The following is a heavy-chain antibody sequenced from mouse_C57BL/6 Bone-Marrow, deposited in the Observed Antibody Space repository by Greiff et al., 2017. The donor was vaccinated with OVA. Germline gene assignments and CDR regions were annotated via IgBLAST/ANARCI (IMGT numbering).Heavy chain of an antibody. CDR2: INYDGSST. J-gene: IGHJ2*01. Sequence: EVKVVESEGGLVQPGSSMKLSCTASGFTFSDYYMAWVRQVPEKGLEWVANINYDGSSTYYLDSLKSRFIISRDNAKNILYLQMSSLKSEDTATYYCAREGVVGFDYWGQGTTLTVSS. CDR3: AREGVVGFDY. CDR1: GFTFSDYY. D-gene: IGHD1-1*01. V-gene: IGHV5-16*01.